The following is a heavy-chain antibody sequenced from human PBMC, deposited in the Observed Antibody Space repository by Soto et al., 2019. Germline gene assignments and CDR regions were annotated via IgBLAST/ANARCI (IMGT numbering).Heavy chain of an antibody. V-gene: IGHV1-18*01. CDR2: ISAYNGNT. Sequence: ASVKVSCKASGYTFTSYGISWVRQAPGQGLEWMGWISAYNGNTNYAQKLQGRVTMTTDTSTSTAYMELRSLRSDDTAVYYCERDLDYYDSSGYYSHTDVLDDSGQGTLVTVSS. CDR3: ERDLDYYDSSGYYSHTDVLDD. D-gene: IGHD3-22*01. CDR1: GYTFTSYG. J-gene: IGHJ4*02.